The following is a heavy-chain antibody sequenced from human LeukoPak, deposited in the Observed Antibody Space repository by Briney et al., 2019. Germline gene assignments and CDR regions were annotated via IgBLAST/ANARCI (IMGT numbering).Heavy chain of an antibody. D-gene: IGHD3-22*01. CDR3: ARGYYYSVDY. CDR1: GFTFSGAW. Sequence: GGSLRLSCAASGFTFSGAWMHWVRQVPGKGLVWVSIIKSDGSTIYADSVKGRFTISRDNAKSTVYLQMNSLRAEDTAVYYCARGYYYSVDYWGQGTLVTVSS. V-gene: IGHV3-74*01. J-gene: IGHJ4*02. CDR2: IKSDGST.